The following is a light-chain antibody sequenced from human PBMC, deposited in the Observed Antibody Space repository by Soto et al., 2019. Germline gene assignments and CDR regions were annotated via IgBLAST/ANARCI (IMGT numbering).Light chain of an antibody. CDR3: QQHNNYWT. V-gene: IGKV1-5*03. CDR2: RAS. Sequence: DVQMTQSPSTLSASVGDRVTITCRASQNSNSDLAWYQQKPGKAPQLLIYRASSLESGVPSRFIGSGSGTEFTLTITSLQPDDCATYYCQQHNNYWTFGHGTRVDIK. CDR1: QNSNSD. J-gene: IGKJ1*01.